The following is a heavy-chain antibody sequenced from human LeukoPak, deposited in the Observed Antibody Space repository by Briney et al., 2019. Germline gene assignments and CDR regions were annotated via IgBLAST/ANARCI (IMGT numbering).Heavy chain of an antibody. CDR3: ARETIFGGEHDY. D-gene: IGHD3-3*01. Sequence: PGGSLRLSCAASGFTFSSYAMHWVRQAPGKGLEWVAVISYDESNKYYADSVKGRFTISRDNSKNTLYLQMNSLRAEDTAVYYCARETIFGGEHDYWGQGTLVTVSS. CDR2: ISYDESNK. J-gene: IGHJ4*02. V-gene: IGHV3-30-3*01. CDR1: GFTFSSYA.